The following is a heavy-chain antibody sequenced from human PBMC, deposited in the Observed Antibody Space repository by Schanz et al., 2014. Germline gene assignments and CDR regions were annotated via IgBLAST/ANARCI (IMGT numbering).Heavy chain of an antibody. D-gene: IGHD2-2*01. J-gene: IGHJ6*04. CDR3: ARDLSSLIQGDV. Sequence: EVQLVESGGGLVQPGGSLRLSCAGSGFTFSSYAMSWVRQTPGKGLEWVSVISGSGVTIYYADSVKGRFTISRDNAKNLLYLQMNGLRAEDTAVYFCARDLSSLIQGDVWGKGTTVTVSS. CDR2: ISGSGVTI. CDR1: GFTFSSYA. V-gene: IGHV3-23*04.